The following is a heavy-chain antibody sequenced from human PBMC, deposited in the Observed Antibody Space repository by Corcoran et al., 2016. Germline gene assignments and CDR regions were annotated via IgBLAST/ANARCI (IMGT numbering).Heavy chain of an antibody. CDR1: GFTFDDYA. CDR3: AEDKGMVRGKDGMDV. J-gene: IGHJ6*02. Sequence: EVQLVESGGVVVQPGGSLRLSCAASGFTFDDYAMHWVRQAPGKGLEWVSLISWDGGSTYYADSVKGRFTISRDNSKNSLYLQMNSLRAEDTALYYCAEDKGMVRGKDGMDVWGQGTTVTVSS. V-gene: IGHV3-43D*03. CDR2: ISWDGGST. D-gene: IGHD3-10*01.